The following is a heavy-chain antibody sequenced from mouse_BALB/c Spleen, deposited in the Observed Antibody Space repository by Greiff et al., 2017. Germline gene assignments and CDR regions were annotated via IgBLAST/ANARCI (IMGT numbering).Heavy chain of an antibody. Sequence: EVQLQQSGPSLVKPSQTLSLTCSVTGDSITSGYWNWIRKFPGNKLEYMGYISYSGSTYYNPSLKSRISITRDTSKNQYYLQLNSVTTEDTATYYCAREKDDGYYVDYWGQGTTLTVSS. CDR1: GDSITSGY. CDR2: ISYSGST. V-gene: IGHV3-8*02. J-gene: IGHJ2*01. D-gene: IGHD2-3*01. CDR3: AREKDDGYYVDY.